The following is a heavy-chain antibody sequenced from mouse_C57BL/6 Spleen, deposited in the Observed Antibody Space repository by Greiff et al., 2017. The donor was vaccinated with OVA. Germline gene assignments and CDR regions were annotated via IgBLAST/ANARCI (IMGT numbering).Heavy chain of an antibody. V-gene: IGHV1-80*01. CDR2: IYPGDGDT. CDR3: ARDDGYYGSWFAY. Sequence: QVQLQQSGAELVKPGASVKISCKASGYAFSSYWMNWVKQRPGKGLEWIGQIYPGDGDTNYNGKFKGKATLTADKSSSTAYMQLSSLTSEDSAVDFGARDDGYYGSWFAYWGQGTLVTVSA. D-gene: IGHD2-3*01. J-gene: IGHJ3*01. CDR1: GYAFSSYW.